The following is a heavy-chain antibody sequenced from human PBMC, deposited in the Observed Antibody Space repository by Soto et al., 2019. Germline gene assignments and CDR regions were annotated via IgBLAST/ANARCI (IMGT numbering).Heavy chain of an antibody. V-gene: IGHV2-70*01. D-gene: IGHD6-19*01. CDR2: IDWNDDK. CDR1: GFSLTTSGMC. CDR3: ARIRNTRGSGWYYFDY. Sequence: SGPTLVNPTQTLTLTCTFSGFSLTTSGMCVNWIRQPPGKALEWLALIDWNDDKYYSTSLKTRLTISKDTSKNQVVLTMTNMDPVDTATYYCARIRNTRGSGWYYFDYWGQGTLVTVS. J-gene: IGHJ4*02.